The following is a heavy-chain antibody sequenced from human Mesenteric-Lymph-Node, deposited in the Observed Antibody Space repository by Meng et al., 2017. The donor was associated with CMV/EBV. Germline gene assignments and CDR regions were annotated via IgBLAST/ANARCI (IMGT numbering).Heavy chain of an antibody. Sequence: IQLQQLGPGLLKSSQTLSVPCTLSAHRISSNNAAWNWIRQSPSSGLEWLARTYYRSESYNDYAVSVKSRISVNLDTSKNQLSLHLNFVPPEHTAVYYCAYFGDLPPLWWGQGTLVTVSS. CDR3: AYFGDLPPLW. V-gene: IGHV6-1*01. J-gene: IGHJ4*02. CDR1: AHRISSNNAA. D-gene: IGHD3-16*01. CDR2: TYYRSESYN.